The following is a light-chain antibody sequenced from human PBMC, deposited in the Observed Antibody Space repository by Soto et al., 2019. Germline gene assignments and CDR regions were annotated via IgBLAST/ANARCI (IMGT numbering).Light chain of an antibody. J-gene: IGKJ1*01. CDR1: QPAFGTY. CDR3: QQYGNAPWT. CDR2: RAS. Sequence: EIVLTQSPGTLSLSPGESAALSCRARQPAFGTYLAWFQQRPGQPPRLLIYRASIRATGVPDRFSRSGSGTDFTLTINRLEPEDFAVYSCQQYGNAPWTSGQGTKVEI. V-gene: IGKV3-20*01.